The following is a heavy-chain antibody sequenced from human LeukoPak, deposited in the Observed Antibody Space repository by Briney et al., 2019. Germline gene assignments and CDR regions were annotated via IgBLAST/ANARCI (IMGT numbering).Heavy chain of an antibody. J-gene: IGHJ4*02. V-gene: IGHV3-7*04. CDR1: GFTFSSYW. Sequence: PGGSLRLSCAASGFTFSSYWMSWVRQAPGKGLEWVANIKQDGSDKYYVDSVKGRFTISRDNAKNSLYLQVNSLRAEDTAVYYCASEGSSSLGLDYWGQGTLVTVSS. CDR2: IKQDGSDK. D-gene: IGHD6-13*01. CDR3: ASEGSSSLGLDY.